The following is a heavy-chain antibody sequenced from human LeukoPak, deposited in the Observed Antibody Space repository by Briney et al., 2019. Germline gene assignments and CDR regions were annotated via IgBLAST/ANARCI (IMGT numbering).Heavy chain of an antibody. Sequence: ASVKVSCKASGYTFTSYDINWVRQATGQGLEWMGWMNPNSGNTGYAQKFQGRVTITRNTSISTAYMELSSLRSDDTAVYYCARDPHIVVVPAAMGEVYYYYGMDVWGQGTTVTVSS. V-gene: IGHV1-8*03. D-gene: IGHD2-2*01. CDR1: GYTFTSYD. CDR2: MNPNSGNT. J-gene: IGHJ6*02. CDR3: ARDPHIVVVPAAMGEVYYYYGMDV.